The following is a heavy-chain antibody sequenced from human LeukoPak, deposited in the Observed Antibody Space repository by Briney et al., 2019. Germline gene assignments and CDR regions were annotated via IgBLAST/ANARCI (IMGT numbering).Heavy chain of an antibody. J-gene: IGHJ4*02. V-gene: IGHV3-7*01. Sequence: PGGSLRLSREASGFSFSAAWMTWVRQAPGKGLEWVATIKNDGSDKYYVDSVKGRFTLSRDNAKNLVYLQMNSLRVEDTAVYYCVNLGYSDGGQGTLVTVSS. CDR2: IKNDGSDK. CDR3: VNLGYSD. CDR1: GFSFSAAW. D-gene: IGHD5-12*01.